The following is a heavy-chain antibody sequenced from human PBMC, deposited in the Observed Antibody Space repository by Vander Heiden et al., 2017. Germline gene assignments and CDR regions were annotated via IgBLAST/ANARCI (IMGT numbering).Heavy chain of an antibody. V-gene: IGHV3-74*01. CDR2: INSDGSST. Sequence: EVQLVESGGGLVQPGGSLRLSCAASGFTFSSYWMHWVRQAPGKGLVWVSRINSDGSSTSYADAVKGRFTISRDNAKNTLYLQMKSLRAEDTAVYYCARDSGSHGDDAFDIWGQGTMVTVYS. CDR3: ARDSGSHGDDAFDI. J-gene: IGHJ3*02. D-gene: IGHD1-26*01. CDR1: GFTFSSYW.